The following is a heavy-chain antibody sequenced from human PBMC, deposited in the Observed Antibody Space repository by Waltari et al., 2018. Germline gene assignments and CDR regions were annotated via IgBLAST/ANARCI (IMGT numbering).Heavy chain of an antibody. CDR1: GGSISSSSYY. D-gene: IGHD3-3*01. V-gene: IGHV4-39*07. Sequence: QLQLQESGPGLVKPSETLSLTCTVSGGSISSSSYYWGWIRQPPGKGLEWIGSIYYSGSTDYNPSLKSRVTISVDTSKNQFSRKLSSVTAADTAVYYCASSKGGKYDFWSGPNWFDPWGQGTLVTVSS. CDR3: ASSKGGKYDFWSGPNWFDP. J-gene: IGHJ5*02. CDR2: IYYSGST.